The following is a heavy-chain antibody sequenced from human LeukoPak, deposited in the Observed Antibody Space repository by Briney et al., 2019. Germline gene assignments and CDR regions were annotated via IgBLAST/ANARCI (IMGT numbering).Heavy chain of an antibody. D-gene: IGHD3-22*01. CDR2: IYSGGST. CDR3: AIFYYDRALDY. Sequence: GGSLRLSCAASGFTVSSNYMSWVRQAPGKGLEWVSVIYSGGSTYYADSVKGRFTISRDNSKNTLYLQMNSLRAEDTAVYYCAIFYYDRALDYWGQGTLVTVSS. J-gene: IGHJ4*02. CDR1: GFTVSSNY. V-gene: IGHV3-66*01.